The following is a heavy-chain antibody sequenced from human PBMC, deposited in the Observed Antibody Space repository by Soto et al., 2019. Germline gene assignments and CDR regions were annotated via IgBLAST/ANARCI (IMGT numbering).Heavy chain of an antibody. Sequence: QVQLVESGGGVVQPGGSLRLSCAASGFIFSSYGMYWIRQAPGKGLEWVAGISHDGSNKYYGDSVKGRCTISRDNSKNTLFLQIDSLRAEDTAVYYCAKLIGGVKAIGGTGNWLEPWGQGTLVTVSS. D-gene: IGHD3-3*01. CDR2: ISHDGSNK. CDR3: AKLIGGVKAIGGTGNWLEP. V-gene: IGHV3-30*18. J-gene: IGHJ5*02. CDR1: GFIFSSYG.